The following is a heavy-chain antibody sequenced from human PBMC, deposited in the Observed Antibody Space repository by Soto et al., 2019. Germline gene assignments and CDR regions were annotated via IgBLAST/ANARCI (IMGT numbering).Heavy chain of an antibody. CDR1: GFTFSSYS. D-gene: IGHD5-12*01. CDR2: ISSSSSYI. J-gene: IGHJ6*02. CDR3: ARGGYSGYHYYYGMDV. V-gene: IGHV3-21*01. Sequence: EVQLVESGGGLVKPGGSLRLSCAASGFTFSSYSMNWVRQAPGKGLEWVSSISSSSSYIYYADSVKGRFTISRDNAKNSLYLQMNSLRAEDTAVYYCARGGYSGYHYYYGMDVWGQGPTVTVSS.